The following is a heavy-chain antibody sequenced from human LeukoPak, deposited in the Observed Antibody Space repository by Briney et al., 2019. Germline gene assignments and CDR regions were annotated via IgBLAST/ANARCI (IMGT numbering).Heavy chain of an antibody. V-gene: IGHV3-23*01. CDR3: AKDPGVGPHSTYNWFDP. CDR1: GFTFSSYA. J-gene: IGHJ5*02. Sequence: QPGGSLRLSCAASGFTFSSYAMSWGRQAPGKGLEWVSAISGSGGSTYYEDSVKGRFTISRDNSKNTLYLQMNSLRAEDTAVYYCAKDPGVGPHSTYNWFDPWGQGTLVTVSS. CDR2: ISGSGGST.